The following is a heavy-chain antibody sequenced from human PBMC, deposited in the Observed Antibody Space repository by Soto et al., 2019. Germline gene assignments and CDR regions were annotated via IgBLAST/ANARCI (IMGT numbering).Heavy chain of an antibody. CDR2: IWFDGSNQ. Sequence: LVESGGGVVQPGRSLRPSCEASGFSFSAYGMHWVRQAPGKGLEWVAVIWFDGSNQYYVDSVKGRFTISRDNSKNTLYLQMKSLRVEDTAVYYCARDMLGEQQLVLWGQGTLVTVSS. D-gene: IGHD6-13*01. CDR3: ARDMLGEQQLVL. CDR1: GFSFSAYG. J-gene: IGHJ4*02. V-gene: IGHV3-33*01.